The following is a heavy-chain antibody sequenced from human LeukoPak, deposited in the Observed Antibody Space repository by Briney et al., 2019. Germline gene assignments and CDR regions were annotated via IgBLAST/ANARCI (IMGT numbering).Heavy chain of an antibody. J-gene: IGHJ6*03. CDR2: IIPIFGTA. CDR1: GGTFSSYA. V-gene: IGHV1-69*13. Sequence: ASVKVPCKASGGTFSSYAISWVRQAPGQGLEWMGGIIPIFGTANYAQKFQGRVTITADESTSTAYMELSSLRSEDTAVYYCARSYDYVWGSYRYSYYYYYMDVWGKGTTVTISS. D-gene: IGHD3-16*02. CDR3: ARSYDYVWGSYRYSYYYYYMDV.